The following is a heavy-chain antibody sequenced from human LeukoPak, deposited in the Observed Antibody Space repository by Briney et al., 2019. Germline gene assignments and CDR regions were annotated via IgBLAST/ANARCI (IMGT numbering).Heavy chain of an antibody. CDR2: IYYSGST. V-gene: IGHV4-39*01. J-gene: IGHJ4*02. Sequence: PSETLSLTCTVSGGSISSSGYYWGWIRQPSGKGLEWIGTIYYSGSTYYNPSLNSRVTMSVDTSKNQFSLKLSSVTAADTAVYYCARTGNTAVPPYFDYWGQGALVTVSS. CDR3: ARTGNTAVPPYFDY. D-gene: IGHD3-10*01. CDR1: GGSISSSGYY.